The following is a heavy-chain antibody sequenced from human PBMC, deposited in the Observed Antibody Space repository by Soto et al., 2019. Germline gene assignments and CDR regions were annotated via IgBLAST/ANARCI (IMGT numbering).Heavy chain of an antibody. V-gene: IGHV3-21*01. CDR1: GFTFSIYS. J-gene: IGHJ4*02. D-gene: IGHD1-1*01. CDR3: ARSPGRDGYNTFDY. CDR2: ISSSSSYI. Sequence: GGSLRLSCAASGFTFSIYSMNWVRQAPGKRLEWVSSISSSSSYIYYADSVKGRFTISRDNAKNSLYLQMNTLRAEDTAVYYCARSPGRDGYNTFDYWGQGTLVTVSS.